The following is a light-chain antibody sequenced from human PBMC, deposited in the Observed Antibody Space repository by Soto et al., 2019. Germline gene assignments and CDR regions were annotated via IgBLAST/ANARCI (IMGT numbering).Light chain of an antibody. J-gene: IGLJ2*01. V-gene: IGLV2-14*03. Sequence: QSALTQPASVSGSPGQSITISCTGATSDVGGYNYVSWYQHHPGEALKRIIYNVNDRPSGVSDRFSASKSGNTASLTISGLQAEDEGDYYCSSYTSSITQVLFGGGTKLTVL. CDR3: SSYTSSITQVL. CDR1: TSDVGGYNY. CDR2: NVN.